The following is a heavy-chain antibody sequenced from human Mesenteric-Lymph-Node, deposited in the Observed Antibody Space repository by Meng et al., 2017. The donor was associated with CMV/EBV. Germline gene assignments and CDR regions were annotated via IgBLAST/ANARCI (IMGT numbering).Heavy chain of an antibody. V-gene: IGHV4-59*01. D-gene: IGHD2-2*01. CDR3: ARGGIAYCSSTSCYEEYFQH. CDR1: GGSISSYY. CDR2: IYYSGST. J-gene: IGHJ1*01. Sequence: SETLSLTCTVSGGSISSYYWSWIRQPPGKGLEWIGYIYYSGSTNYHPSLKRRVTISVDTSKNQFSLKLSSVTAADTAVYYCARGGIAYCSSTSCYEEYFQHWGQGTLVTVSS.